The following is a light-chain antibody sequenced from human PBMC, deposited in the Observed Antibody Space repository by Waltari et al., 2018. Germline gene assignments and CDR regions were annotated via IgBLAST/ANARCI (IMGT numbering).Light chain of an antibody. CDR1: SSNIGSNY. V-gene: IGLV1-47*01. CDR2: RNT. CDR3: AAWDDTLSGVV. Sequence: QSVLTQPPSGSGTPGQRVTISCSGSSSNIGSNYVYWYQQLPGTAPRLLIYRNTPRPSGVPDRFSGSKSGTSAPLAISGLRSDDEADYYCAAWDDTLSGVVFGGGTKLTVL. J-gene: IGLJ2*01.